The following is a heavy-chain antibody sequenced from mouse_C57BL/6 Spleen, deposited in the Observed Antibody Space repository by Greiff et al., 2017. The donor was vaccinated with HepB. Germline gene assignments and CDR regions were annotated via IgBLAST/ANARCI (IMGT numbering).Heavy chain of an antibody. CDR1: GYTFTDYY. CDR2: IYPGSGNT. Sequence: VQLVESGAELVRPGASVKLSCKASGYTFTDYYINWVKQRPGQGLEWIARIYPGSGNTYYNEKFKGKATLTAEKSSSTAYMQLSSLTSEDSAVYFCARLTTVVARGYFDYWGQGTTLTVSS. D-gene: IGHD1-1*01. V-gene: IGHV1-76*01. J-gene: IGHJ2*01. CDR3: ARLTTVVARGYFDY.